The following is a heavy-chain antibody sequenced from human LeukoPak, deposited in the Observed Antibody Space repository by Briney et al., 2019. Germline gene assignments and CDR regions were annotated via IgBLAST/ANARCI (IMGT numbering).Heavy chain of an antibody. CDR2: IVGSGANT. J-gene: IGHJ4*02. CDR3: AKAPKGSCNGAKCYAFDS. Sequence: GGSLRLSCAASGFTLSSYAMNWVRQAPGTGLQWISSIVGSGANTYHADSVKGRFTISRDNSKNTLYLQMNSLGPEDTAIYYCAKAPKGSCNGAKCYAFDSWGQGTLVTVSS. D-gene: IGHD2-15*01. V-gene: IGHV3-23*01. CDR1: GFTLSSYA.